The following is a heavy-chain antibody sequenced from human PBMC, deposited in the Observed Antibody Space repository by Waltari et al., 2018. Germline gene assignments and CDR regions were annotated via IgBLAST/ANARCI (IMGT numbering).Heavy chain of an antibody. Sequence: EVQLVESGGVVVQPGGSLRLSCAASGFTFDDYAMHWVRQAPGKGLEWVSLISWDGGSTYYADSVKGRFTISRDNSKNSLYLQMNSLRAEDTALYYCAKDKKVGYDSSGYLDYWGQGTLVTVSS. V-gene: IGHV3-43D*03. J-gene: IGHJ4*02. CDR2: ISWDGGST. CDR3: AKDKKVGYDSSGYLDY. D-gene: IGHD3-22*01. CDR1: GFTFDDYA.